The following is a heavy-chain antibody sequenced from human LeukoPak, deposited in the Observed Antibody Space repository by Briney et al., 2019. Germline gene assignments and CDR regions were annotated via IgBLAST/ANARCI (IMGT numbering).Heavy chain of an antibody. Sequence: GGSLRLSCAASGFTFSSYGMSWVRQAPGKGLEWVTAISGSGGSTYYADSVKGRFTISRDNSKNTLYLQMNSLRAEDTAVYYCAKLSGLLPYYYDSSGSDYWGQGTLVTVSS. CDR3: AKLSGLLPYYYDSSGSDY. J-gene: IGHJ4*02. CDR1: GFTFSSYG. CDR2: ISGSGGST. V-gene: IGHV3-23*01. D-gene: IGHD3-22*01.